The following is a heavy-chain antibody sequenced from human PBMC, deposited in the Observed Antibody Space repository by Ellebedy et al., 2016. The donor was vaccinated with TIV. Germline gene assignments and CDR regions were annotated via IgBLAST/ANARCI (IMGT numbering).Heavy chain of an antibody. CDR3: ARVSGLSDAFDI. J-gene: IGHJ3*02. V-gene: IGHV4-30-4*01. Sequence: SETLSLTCTVSGGSISSGDYYWSWIRQPPGKGLEWIGYIYYSGSTYYNPSLKSRVTISVDTSKNQFSLKLSSVTAADTAMYYCARVSGLSDAFDIWGQGTMVTVSS. CDR1: GGSISSGDYY. D-gene: IGHD3/OR15-3a*01. CDR2: IYYSGST.